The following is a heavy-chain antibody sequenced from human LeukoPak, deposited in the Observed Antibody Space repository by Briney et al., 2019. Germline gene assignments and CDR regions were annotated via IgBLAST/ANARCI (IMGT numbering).Heavy chain of an antibody. CDR3: ARPPSPSAGRSYP. D-gene: IGHD3-10*01. Sequence: SEILSLTCTVSGGSINNYYWSWIRQPAGKGLEWIGRIYTRGSTNYNPSLKSRVTMSVDTSKNQFSLKLSSVTASDTAVYYSARPPSPSAGRSYPSGPRALV. CDR1: GGSINNYY. J-gene: IGHJ5*02. V-gene: IGHV4-4*07. CDR2: IYTRGST.